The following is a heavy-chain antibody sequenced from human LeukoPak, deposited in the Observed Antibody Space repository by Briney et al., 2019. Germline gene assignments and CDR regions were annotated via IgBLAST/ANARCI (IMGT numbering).Heavy chain of an antibody. CDR2: IYYSGST. CDR1: GGSIRSSYYY. D-gene: IGHD6-13*01. J-gene: IGHJ5*02. V-gene: IGHV4-61*01. Sequence: SETLSLTCTVSGGSIRSSYYYWGWIRQPPGKGLEWIGYIYYSGSTNYNPPLKSRVTISVDTSKNQFSLKLSSVTAADTAVYYCARDYSSSWYWFDPWGQGTLVTVSS. CDR3: ARDYSSSWYWFDP.